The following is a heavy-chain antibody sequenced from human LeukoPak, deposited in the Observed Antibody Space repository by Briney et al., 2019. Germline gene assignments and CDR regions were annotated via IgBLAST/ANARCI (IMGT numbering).Heavy chain of an antibody. J-gene: IGHJ2*01. CDR1: GGTFDNHA. CDR3: ARLHGEYDPDWYFDL. V-gene: IGHV1-69*01. D-gene: IGHD4-17*01. Sequence: GSSVKVSCMASGGTFDNHAISWVRQAPGQGLEWMGAIIPIFGTPNYAQNFQGRVTITADASTSTVYMERSSLRSEDTAVYYCARLHGEYDPDWYFDLWAVAPWSLSPQ. CDR2: IIPIFGTP.